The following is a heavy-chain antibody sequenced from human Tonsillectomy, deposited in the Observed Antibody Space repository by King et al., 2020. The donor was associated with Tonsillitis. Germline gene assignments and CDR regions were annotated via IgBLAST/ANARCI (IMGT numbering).Heavy chain of an antibody. CDR1: GFSLSTGEVG. CDR3: AHTTHYGGDSWYFDY. V-gene: IGHV2-5*02. D-gene: IGHD4-23*01. Sequence: TLKESGPTLVKPTQTLTLTCTFSGFSLSTGEVGVGWIRQPPGKALEWLALIYWDNDKWFSPSLKTRLTITKDTSKDQVVLTMTNVAPVDTATYYCAHTTHYGGDSWYFDYWGQGTLVTVSS. CDR2: IYWDNDK. J-gene: IGHJ4*02.